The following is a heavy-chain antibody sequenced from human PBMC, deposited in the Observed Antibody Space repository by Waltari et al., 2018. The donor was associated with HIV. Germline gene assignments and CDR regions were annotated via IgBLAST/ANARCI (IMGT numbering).Heavy chain of an antibody. Sequence: QVPLLESGGGVVQPGRSLRLSCEVSGFTFSDYGFHWVRQAPGRGLEWVALISYDGRNKYYAESVKGRFTLSRDNAKNTLFLQMNSLRAEDTTVYYCAKEDFEYGSSSHLGYLGQGTLVTVSS. CDR1: GFTFSDYG. CDR3: AKEDFEYGSSSHLGY. D-gene: IGHD6-6*01. CDR2: ISYDGRNK. J-gene: IGHJ4*02. V-gene: IGHV3-30*18.